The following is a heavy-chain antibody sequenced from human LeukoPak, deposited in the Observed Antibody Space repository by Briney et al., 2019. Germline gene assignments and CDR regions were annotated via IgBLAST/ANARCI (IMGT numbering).Heavy chain of an antibody. CDR2: INTDGTVT. V-gene: IGHV3-74*01. J-gene: IGHJ4*02. Sequence: GGSLRLSCAASGFTFSKYWMFWVRQAPGKGLESVSRINTDGTVTTYADSVKGRFTVSRDNADNTMFLPMNSVRDEDTAVYYCATKQWLAPPPDSWGQGTPVTVSS. CDR3: ATKQWLAPPPDS. D-gene: IGHD6-19*01. CDR1: GFTFSKYW.